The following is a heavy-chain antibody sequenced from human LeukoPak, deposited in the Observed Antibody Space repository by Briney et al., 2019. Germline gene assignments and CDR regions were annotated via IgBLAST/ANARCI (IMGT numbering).Heavy chain of an antibody. J-gene: IGHJ4*02. CDR3: ARVPSDY. CDR1: GFTFSSYS. Sequence: GGSLRLSCAVSGFTFSSYSMSWVRQAPGKGLEWVSSISTSTSYIFYADSVKGRFTISRDNAKNSLYLQMNSLRAEDTAVYYCARVPSDYWGQGTLVTVSS. V-gene: IGHV3-21*01. CDR2: ISTSTSYI.